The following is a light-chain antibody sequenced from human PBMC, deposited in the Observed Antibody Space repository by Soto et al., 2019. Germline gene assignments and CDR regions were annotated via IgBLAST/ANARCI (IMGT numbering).Light chain of an antibody. CDR3: QSYDSSRSAPVV. J-gene: IGLJ2*01. V-gene: IGLV1-40*01. CDR1: SSNIGAGHD. Sequence: QSVLTQPPSVSGAPGQRVTISCTGSSSNIGAGHDVHWYQQLPGTAPKLLIYGNSNRPSGVPDRFSGSKSGTSASLAITGLQAEDEADYYCQSYDSSRSAPVVFGGGTKLTVL. CDR2: GNS.